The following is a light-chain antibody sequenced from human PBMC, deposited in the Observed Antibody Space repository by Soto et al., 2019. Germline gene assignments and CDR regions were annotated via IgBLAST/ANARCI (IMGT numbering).Light chain of an antibody. V-gene: IGKV1-5*01. CDR1: QSISNW. CDR2: DAS. CDR3: QQSYSVPIT. Sequence: IQMTQSPSSLSASVGDRVTITCRASQSISNWLAWYQQKPGKAPNLLIYDASSLESGVPSRFSGSGSGTEFTLTINSLQPEDFATYYCQQSYSVPITFGQGTRLEIK. J-gene: IGKJ5*01.